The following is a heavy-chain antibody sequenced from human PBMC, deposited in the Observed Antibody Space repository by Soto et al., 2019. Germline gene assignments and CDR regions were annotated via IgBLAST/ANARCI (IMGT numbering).Heavy chain of an antibody. J-gene: IGHJ5*02. CDR1: GGTFSSYA. CDR2: IIPIFGTA. Sequence: SVKVSCKASGGTFSSYAISWVRQAPGQGLEWMGGIIPIFGTANYAQKFQGRVTITADKSTSTAYMELSSLRSEDTAVYYCATSPKGYYGSGSYPYDPWGQGTLVTVSS. V-gene: IGHV1-69*06. D-gene: IGHD3-10*01. CDR3: ATSPKGYYGSGSYPYDP.